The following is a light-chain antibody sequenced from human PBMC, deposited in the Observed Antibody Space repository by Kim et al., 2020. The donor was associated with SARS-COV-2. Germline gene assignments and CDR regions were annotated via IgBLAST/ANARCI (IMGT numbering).Light chain of an antibody. Sequence: VDRVTITGRASQSINKWLAWYQQKPGKAPKLLIYEASTLKSGVPSRFSGSGSKTEFTLTISSLQPDDFASYYCQHYDSYPYTFGQGTKLEI. CDR2: EAS. CDR3: QHYDSYPYT. CDR1: QSINKW. V-gene: IGKV1-5*01. J-gene: IGKJ2*01.